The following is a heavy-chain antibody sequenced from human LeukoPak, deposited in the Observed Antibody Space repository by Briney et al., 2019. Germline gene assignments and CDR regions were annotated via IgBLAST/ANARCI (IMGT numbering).Heavy chain of an antibody. J-gene: IGHJ4*02. CDR2: IYYSGST. CDR3: AREYYYDSSGYSK. D-gene: IGHD3-22*01. Sequence: PSETLSLTCTVSGGSISSSSYYWGWIRQHPGKGLEWIGYIYYSGSTYYNPSLKSRVIISVDTSKNQFSLKLSSVTAADTAVYYCAREYYYDSSGYSKWGQGTLVTVSS. V-gene: IGHV4-31*03. CDR1: GGSISSSSYY.